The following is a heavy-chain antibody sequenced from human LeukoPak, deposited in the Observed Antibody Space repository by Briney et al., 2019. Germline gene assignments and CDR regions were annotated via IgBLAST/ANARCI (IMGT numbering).Heavy chain of an antibody. Sequence: TGGSLRLSCAASGFSFRSYGMHWVRQAPGKGLVWVSRIKSDGTSTTYADSVKGRFTISRDNAKDTLYLQMNSLRDEDTAVYYCERENWGYYMDVWGKGTTVTVSS. CDR1: GFSFRSYG. CDR2: IKSDGTST. D-gene: IGHD7-27*01. J-gene: IGHJ6*03. CDR3: ERENWGYYMDV. V-gene: IGHV3-74*01.